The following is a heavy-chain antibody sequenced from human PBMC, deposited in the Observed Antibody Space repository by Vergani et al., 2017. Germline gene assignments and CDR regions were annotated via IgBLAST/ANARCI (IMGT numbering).Heavy chain of an antibody. CDR1: GFTVSSNY. CDR2: IYSGGST. J-gene: IGHJ5*02. Sequence: EVQLVESGGGLVQPGGSLRLSCAASGFTVSSNYMSWVRQAPGKGLEWVSVIYSGGSTYYADSVKGRFTISRDNSKNTLYLQMNSLRAEDTAVYYCARDGVVQDYVWGSYRFGWFDPWGQGTLVTVSS. CDR3: ARDGVVQDYVWGSYRFGWFDP. V-gene: IGHV3-66*02. D-gene: IGHD3-16*02.